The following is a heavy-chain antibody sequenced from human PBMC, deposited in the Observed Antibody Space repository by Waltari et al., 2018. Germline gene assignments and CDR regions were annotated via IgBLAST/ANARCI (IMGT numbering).Heavy chain of an antibody. Sequence: QVQLVESGGGVVQPGGSLRLSCAASGFPFSSYRMHWVRPAPGKGLEWVAFIRYDGSNKYYADSVKGRFTISRDNSKNTLYLQMNSLRAEDTAVYYCAKDLITMVRGVRGDYWGQGTLVTVSS. CDR2: IRYDGSNK. J-gene: IGHJ4*02. CDR3: AKDLITMVRGVRGDY. CDR1: GFPFSSYR. D-gene: IGHD3-10*01. V-gene: IGHV3-30*02.